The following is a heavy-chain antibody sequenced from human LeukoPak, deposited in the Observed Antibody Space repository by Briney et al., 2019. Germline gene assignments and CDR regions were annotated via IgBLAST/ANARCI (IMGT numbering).Heavy chain of an antibody. V-gene: IGHV3-53*01. D-gene: IGHD3-10*01. J-gene: IGHJ4*02. CDR1: GSTVSSNY. Sequence: GGSLRLSCAASGSTVSSNYMSWVRQAPGKGPEWVSIIYTGGIAYYADSVKGRFTISRDNSKNTLYLQMNSLRAEDTAVYYCARHATYYSASGTYYSPYFFDYWGQGTLVTVSS. CDR2: IYTGGIA. CDR3: ARHATYYSASGTYYSPYFFDY.